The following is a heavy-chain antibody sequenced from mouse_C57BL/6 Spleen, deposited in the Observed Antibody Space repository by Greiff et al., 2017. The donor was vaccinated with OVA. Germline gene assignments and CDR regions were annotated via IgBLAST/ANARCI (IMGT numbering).Heavy chain of an antibody. V-gene: IGHV1-85*01. D-gene: IGHD2-1*01. CDR2: IYPRDGST. CDR1: GYTFTSYD. J-gene: IGHJ4*01. CDR3: ASASIYYGNYLYAMDY. Sequence: QVQLQQSGPELVKPGASVKLSCKASGYTFTSYDINWVKQRPGQGLEWIGWIYPRDGSTKYNEKFKGKATLTVDTSSSTAYMELHSLTSEDSAVYFCASASIYYGNYLYAMDYWGQGTSVTVAS.